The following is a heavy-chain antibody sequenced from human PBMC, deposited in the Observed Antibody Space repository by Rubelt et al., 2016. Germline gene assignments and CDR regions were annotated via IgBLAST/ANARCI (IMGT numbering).Heavy chain of an antibody. CDR2: INHSGST. V-gene: IGHV4-34*01. J-gene: IGHJ3*02. CDR3: ARETLSYAFDI. CDR1: GGSFSGYY. Sequence: QVQLQQWGAGLLKPSETLSLTCAVYGGSFSGYYWSWIRQPPGKGLEWIGEINHSGSTNYNPSLKSGVNISVDTSKNQFSLKLSAVTAADTAVYYCARETLSYAFDIWGQGTMVTVSS. D-gene: IGHD6-6*01.